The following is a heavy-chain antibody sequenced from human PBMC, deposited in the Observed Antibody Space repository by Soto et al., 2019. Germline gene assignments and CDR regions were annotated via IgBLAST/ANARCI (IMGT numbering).Heavy chain of an antibody. CDR1: GRPVSSGGYY. J-gene: IGHJ5*01. CDR2: IYHIGSP. CDR3: VRDRALDSSGHWFDS. D-gene: IGHD6-19*01. Sequence: SETLSLTCTVSGRPVSSGGYYWTWIRQFPGKGLEWIGYIYHIGSPSYNPSLKSRLSMSLDASKNQSSLNLTSVTAADTAIYYCVRDRALDSSGHWFDSWGQGTLVTVSS. V-gene: IGHV4-31*03.